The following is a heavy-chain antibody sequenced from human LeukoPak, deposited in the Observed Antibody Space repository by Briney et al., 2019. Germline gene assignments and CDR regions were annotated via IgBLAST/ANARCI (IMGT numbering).Heavy chain of an antibody. CDR1: GFXFSSYW. CDR2: MKQDGSEK. Sequence: GGSLRLSCAASGFXFSSYWMSWVRQAPGKGLEWVANMKQDGSEKYYVDSVKGRFTISRDNAKNSLYLQMISLRAEDTAVYYCAGTWAKYYFDSWGQGTLVTVSS. CDR3: AGTWAKYYFDS. V-gene: IGHV3-7*05. J-gene: IGHJ4*02.